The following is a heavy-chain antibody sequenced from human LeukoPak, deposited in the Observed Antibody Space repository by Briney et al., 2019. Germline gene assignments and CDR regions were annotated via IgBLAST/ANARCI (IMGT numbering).Heavy chain of an antibody. Sequence: GASVKVSCKASGYTFTSYGVTWLRQAPGQGLEWMGWISAYNGHTDLSQKFQGGVTLTTDTSIGYLEVRGLRSDDTAVYYCARGGYSSGGRLDFQHWGQGTLVTVSS. CDR1: GYTFTSYG. V-gene: IGHV1-18*01. CDR3: ARGGYSSGGRLDFQH. D-gene: IGHD6-19*01. CDR2: ISAYNGHT. J-gene: IGHJ1*01.